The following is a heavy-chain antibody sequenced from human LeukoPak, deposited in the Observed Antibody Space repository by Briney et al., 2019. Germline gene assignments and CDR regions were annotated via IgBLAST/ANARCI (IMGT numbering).Heavy chain of an antibody. V-gene: IGHV3-33*01. D-gene: IGHD5-18*01. J-gene: IGHJ4*02. CDR1: GFIFSSYA. CDR2: IWFDGSNE. Sequence: PGRSLRLSCVASGFIFSSYAMHWVRQAPGKGLEWVAAIWFDGSNEYYADSVKGRLTISRDNSMNTMYLQMNRLRDEDTALYYCARGLGYSYGYGIDNWGQGTLVTVSS. CDR3: ARGLGYSYGYGIDN.